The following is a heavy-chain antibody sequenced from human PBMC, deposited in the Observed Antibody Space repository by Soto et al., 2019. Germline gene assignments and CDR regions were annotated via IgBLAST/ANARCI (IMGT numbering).Heavy chain of an antibody. V-gene: IGHV4-39*07. CDR2: FFIGGNT. J-gene: IGHJ4*02. D-gene: IGHD3-22*01. Sequence: SDTLSLTCTVSGGSISSTTYYWGWMRQPPGKGLEWIASFFIGGNTYYNPSLKSRVTISVDTSKNQFSLKLSSVTAADTAVYYCAREENYYDSSGYHPLFDYWGQGTLVTVSS. CDR1: GGSISSTTYY. CDR3: AREENYYDSSGYHPLFDY.